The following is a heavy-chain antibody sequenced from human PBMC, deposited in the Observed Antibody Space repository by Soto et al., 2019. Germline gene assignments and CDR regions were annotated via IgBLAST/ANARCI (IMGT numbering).Heavy chain of an antibody. Sequence: SETLSLTCTVSGGSISTGGYYWSWIRQYPGKGLEWLGYIDGSGYTFYNPSLQSRRTLSMDTSKNQFSLKLSSATAADTAVYFCARKQAGFFYGIDYWGQGTLVTVSS. CDR2: IDGSGYT. D-gene: IGHD3-3*01. CDR3: ARKQAGFFYGIDY. V-gene: IGHV4-31*03. CDR1: GGSISTGGYY. J-gene: IGHJ4*02.